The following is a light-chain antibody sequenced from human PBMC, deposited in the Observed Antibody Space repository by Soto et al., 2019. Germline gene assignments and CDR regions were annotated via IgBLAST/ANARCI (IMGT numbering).Light chain of an antibody. V-gene: IGKV1-5*01. CDR2: DAS. Sequence: TQSPASLSASPGEGATLSCRASQSISSWLAWYQQKPGKAPKLLIYDASSLESGVPSRFSGSGSGTEFTLTISSLQPDDFATYYCQQYNSYPVTFGQGTKLEIK. CDR3: QQYNSYPVT. CDR1: QSISSW. J-gene: IGKJ2*01.